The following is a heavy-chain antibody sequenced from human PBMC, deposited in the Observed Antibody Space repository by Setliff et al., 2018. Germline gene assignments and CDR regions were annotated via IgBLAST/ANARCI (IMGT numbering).Heavy chain of an antibody. CDR2: IYSSFYGGIT. J-gene: IGHJ4*02. V-gene: IGHV3-53*01. D-gene: IGHD5-12*01. CDR1: GLSVSRSY. CDR3: TVGRRDGYNYPFDY. Sequence: GGSLRLSCAASGLSVSRSYMAWVRQAPGKGLQWVSLIYSSFYGGITFYSDSVKGRFTISRDNSNNTVYLQMDSLRAEDTALYYCTVGRRDGYNYPFDYWGQGTLVTVSS.